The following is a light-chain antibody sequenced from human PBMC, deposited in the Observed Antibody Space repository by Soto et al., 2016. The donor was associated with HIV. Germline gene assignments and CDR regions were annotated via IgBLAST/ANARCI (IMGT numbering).Light chain of an antibody. J-gene: IGLJ2*01. Sequence: SYELTQPSPVSVSPGQTARITCSGDALPKQYAYWYQQKPGQAPILVIYKDSERPSGIPERFSGSSSGTTVTLTINGVQAEDEADYYCQSADSSGTVVFGGGTKLTVL. CDR2: KDS. CDR3: QSADSSGTVV. CDR1: ALPKQY. V-gene: IGLV3-25*03.